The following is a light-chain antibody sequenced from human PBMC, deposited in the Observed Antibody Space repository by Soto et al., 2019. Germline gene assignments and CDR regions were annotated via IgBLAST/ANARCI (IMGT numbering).Light chain of an antibody. Sequence: DIQMTQSPSTLSAALGDRVTITFRASQSISSWLAWYQQKPGKAPKLLIYDASSLESGVPSRFSGSGSGTEFTLTISSLQPDDFATYYCQQYNSYSPITFGQGTRLEIK. V-gene: IGKV1-5*01. CDR1: QSISSW. CDR2: DAS. CDR3: QQYNSYSPIT. J-gene: IGKJ5*01.